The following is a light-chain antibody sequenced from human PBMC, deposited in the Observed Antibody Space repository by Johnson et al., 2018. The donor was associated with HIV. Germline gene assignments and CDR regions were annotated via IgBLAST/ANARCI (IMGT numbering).Light chain of an antibody. J-gene: IGLJ1*01. CDR1: SSNIGNNY. CDR2: ENN. Sequence: QSVLTQPPSVSAAPGQKVTISCSGSSSNIGNNYVSWYQQLPGTAPKLLIYENNKRPSGIPDRFSGSKSGTSATLAITGLHTGDEADYYCGTWDARLTIGGVIGTGTKVTVL. V-gene: IGLV1-51*02. CDR3: GTWDARLTIGGV.